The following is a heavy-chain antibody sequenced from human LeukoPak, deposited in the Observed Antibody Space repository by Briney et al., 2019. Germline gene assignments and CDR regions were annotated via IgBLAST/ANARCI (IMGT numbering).Heavy chain of an antibody. CDR2: IYYSGST. V-gene: IGHV4-39*07. CDR1: GGSISSSSYY. D-gene: IGHD1-20*01. CDR3: ARYNWLHTFDY. Sequence: SETLSLTCTVSGGSISSSSYYWGWIRQPPGKGLEWIGSIYYSGSTYYNPSLKSRVTISVDTSKNQFSLKLSSVTAADTAVYYCARYNWLHTFDYWGQGTLVTVSS. J-gene: IGHJ4*02.